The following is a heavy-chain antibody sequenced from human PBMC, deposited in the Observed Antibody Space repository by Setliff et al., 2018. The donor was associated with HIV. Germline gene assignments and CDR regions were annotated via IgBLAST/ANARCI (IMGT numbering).Heavy chain of an antibody. J-gene: IGHJ4*02. V-gene: IGHV4-4*02. D-gene: IGHD6-13*01. CDR1: GGSISRSNW. CDR3: ANFLPDTAAAGPRFDY. CDR2: IYHSGGT. Sequence: SETLSLTCAVSGGSISRSNWWSWVRQPPGKGLEWIGEIYHSGGTNYNPSLKSRVTISVDTSKNHFSLKLSSVTAADTAVYYCANFLPDTAAAGPRFDYWGQGTLVTVSS.